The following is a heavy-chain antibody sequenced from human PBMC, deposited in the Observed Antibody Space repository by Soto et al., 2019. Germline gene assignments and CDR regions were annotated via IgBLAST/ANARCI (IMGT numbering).Heavy chain of an antibody. Sequence: QVQLVQSGAEVKKPGSSVRVSCKTSGGTFRTSAISWVRQAPGQGLEWMGGIMPVFPTPDYATKFQGRVTPPAYESTSTAYMELSSLSSEATAVYYCPRAKDRQQLGGNYCSIMDVWGQGTTVSVSS. V-gene: IGHV1-69*12. J-gene: IGHJ6*02. D-gene: IGHD3-10*01. CDR3: PRAKDRQQLGGNYCSIMDV. CDR1: GGTFRTSA. CDR2: IMPVFPTP.